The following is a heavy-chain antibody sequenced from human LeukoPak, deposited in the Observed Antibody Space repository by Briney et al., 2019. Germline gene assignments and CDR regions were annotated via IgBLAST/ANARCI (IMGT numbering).Heavy chain of an antibody. D-gene: IGHD1-1*01. CDR2: ISGSGGTST. CDR3: ARRPTGGQPVAYNLDY. J-gene: IGHJ4*02. V-gene: IGHV3-23*01. Sequence: PGRSLRLSCAASGFTCNSYAITWVRQAPGTGLEWVSAISGSGGTSTNYADSVEGRFTISRDNSMNTLYLQKNSLRAEDTAVYYCARRPTGGQPVAYNLDYWGQGTLVTVSS. CDR1: GFTCNSYA.